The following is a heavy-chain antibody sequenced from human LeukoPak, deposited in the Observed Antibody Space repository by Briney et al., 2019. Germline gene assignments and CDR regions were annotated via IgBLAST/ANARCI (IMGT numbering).Heavy chain of an antibody. CDR3: ARIRNSRDGYNPTFYYYGMDV. D-gene: IGHD5-24*01. J-gene: IGHJ6*02. CDR2: IIPILGIA. V-gene: IGHV1-69*04. CDR1: GGTFSSYA. Sequence: SVKVSCKASGGTFSSYAISWVRQAPGQGLEWMGRIIPILGIANYAQKFQGRVTITADKSTSTAYIELSSLRSEDTAVYYCARIRNSRDGYNPTFYYYGMDVWGQGTTVTVSS.